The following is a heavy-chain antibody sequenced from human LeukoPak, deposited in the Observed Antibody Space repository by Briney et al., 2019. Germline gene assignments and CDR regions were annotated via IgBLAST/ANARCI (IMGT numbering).Heavy chain of an antibody. CDR3: AKDITHSLVTRITMIVVVPTFDY. Sequence: ASVKVSCKASGYTFTGYYMHWVRQAPGQGVEWMGWINPNSGGTNYAQKFQGRVTMTRDTSISTAYMELSRLRSDDTAVYYCAKDITHSLVTRITMIVVVPTFDYWGQGTLVTVSS. J-gene: IGHJ4*02. D-gene: IGHD3-22*01. V-gene: IGHV1-2*02. CDR1: GYTFTGYY. CDR2: INPNSGGT.